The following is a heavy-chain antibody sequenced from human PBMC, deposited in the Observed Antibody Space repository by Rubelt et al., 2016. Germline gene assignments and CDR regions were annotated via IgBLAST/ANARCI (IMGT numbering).Heavy chain of an antibody. J-gene: IGHJ5*02. D-gene: IGHD5-24*01. CDR2: ISSSSSYI. V-gene: IGHV3-21*01. Sequence: EVQLVESGGGLVQPGGSLRLSCAASGFTFSSYSMNWVRQAPGKGLEWVSSISSSSSYIYYADSVKGRFTISRDNAKNSLYLQMNSRRAEDTAVYYCAKRWLQDNWFDPWGQGTLVTVSS. CDR1: GFTFSSYS. CDR3: AKRWLQDNWFDP.